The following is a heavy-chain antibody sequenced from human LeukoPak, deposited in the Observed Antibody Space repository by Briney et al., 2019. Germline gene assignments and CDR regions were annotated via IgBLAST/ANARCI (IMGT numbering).Heavy chain of an antibody. V-gene: IGHV3-21*01. CDR3: ARDPGAGYGTSWFAY. J-gene: IGHJ4*02. CDR2: ITSSSSYT. D-gene: IGHD6-13*01. CDR1: GFTFSSFQ. Sequence: PGGSLRLSCAASGFTFSSFQMNSVCQSPGKGLEWVSSITSSSSYTYYADSVKGRFTISRDNAKNSLYLQMNSLRAEDTAVYFCARDPGAGYGTSWFAYWGQGTLVTVSS.